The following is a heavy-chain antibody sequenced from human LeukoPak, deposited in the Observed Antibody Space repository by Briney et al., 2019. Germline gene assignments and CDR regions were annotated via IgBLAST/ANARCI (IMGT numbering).Heavy chain of an antibody. CDR3: ARQNYATSYYFDY. CDR1: GGSISTYY. D-gene: IGHD2-2*01. CDR2: IYYSGST. V-gene: IGHV4-59*08. J-gene: IGHJ4*02. Sequence: SSETLSLTCTVSGGSISTYYWSWIRQPPGKGLEWIGYIYYSGSTNYNPSLKSRVTISVDTSKNQFSLKLSSVTAADTAVYYCARQNYATSYYFDYWGQGTLVTVSS.